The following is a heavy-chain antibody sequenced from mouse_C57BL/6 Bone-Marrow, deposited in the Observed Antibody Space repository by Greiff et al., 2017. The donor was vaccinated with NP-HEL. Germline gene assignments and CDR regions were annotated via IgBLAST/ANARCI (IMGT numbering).Heavy chain of an antibody. D-gene: IGHD2-10*02. J-gene: IGHJ3*01. CDR2: IDPSDSYT. Sequence: QVQLQQPGAELVMPGASVKLSCKASGYTFTSYWMHWVKQRPGQGLEWIGEIDPSDSYTNYNQKFKGKSPLTVDKSSSTAYMQLSSLTSEDTAVYYCAALAWFAYWGQGTLVTVSA. V-gene: IGHV1-69*01. CDR3: AALAWFAY. CDR1: GYTFTSYW.